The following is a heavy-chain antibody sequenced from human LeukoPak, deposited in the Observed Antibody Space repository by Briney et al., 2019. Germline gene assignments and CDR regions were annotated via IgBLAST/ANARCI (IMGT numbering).Heavy chain of an antibody. J-gene: IGHJ4*02. Sequence: GESLKISCKASGYSFSNYWIGWVRQMPGKGLEWMGIIYPGDSDTRYSPSFQGQVTISADKSITTGYLQWSSLKASDTAMYYCARATASVSNPYYFDYWGQGALVTVSS. CDR2: IYPGDSDT. D-gene: IGHD4-11*01. V-gene: IGHV5-51*01. CDR1: GYSFSNYW. CDR3: ARATASVSNPYYFDY.